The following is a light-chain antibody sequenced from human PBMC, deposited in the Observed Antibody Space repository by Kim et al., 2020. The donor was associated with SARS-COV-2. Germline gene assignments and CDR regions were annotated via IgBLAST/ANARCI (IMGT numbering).Light chain of an antibody. J-gene: IGLJ1*01. CDR2: ENY. CDR3: AAWDNSLSVHYV. Sequence: QRVTISCSGSGSNIGSNYVYWYQQLPGAAPKLLIYENYQRPSGVPDRFSGSKSGTSASLAISGLRSEDEADYYCAAWDNSLSVHYVFGTGTKVTVL. CDR1: GSNIGSNY. V-gene: IGLV1-47*01.